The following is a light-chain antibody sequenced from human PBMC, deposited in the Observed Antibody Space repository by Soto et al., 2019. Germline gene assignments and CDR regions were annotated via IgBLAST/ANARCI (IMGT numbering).Light chain of an antibody. CDR1: QSGSGTY. V-gene: IGKV3-20*01. CDR3: QQYGKSPLT. Sequence: EIVLTQSPGTLSLSPGERATLSCRASQSGSGTYLAWYQQKPGQAPRLLISGASRRATGIPDRFSGSGSGTDFTLTISSLKPEDFAVYYCQQYGKSPLTFGGGTKVDIK. CDR2: GAS. J-gene: IGKJ4*01.